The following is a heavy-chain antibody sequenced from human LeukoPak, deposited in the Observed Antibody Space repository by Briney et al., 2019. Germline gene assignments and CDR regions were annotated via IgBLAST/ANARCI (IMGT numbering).Heavy chain of an antibody. V-gene: IGHV3-23*01. J-gene: IGHJ4*02. CDR1: GFIFSSYA. Sequence: PGGPLRLSCAASGFIFSSYAMSWVRQAPGEGLEWVSAISGRGCSKYYADSVKGLFTISRDNSKNTLYLQMNSLRAEDTAVYYCAKDGEGLGGPFDYWGQGTLVTVSS. CDR2: ISGRGCSK. D-gene: IGHD3-16*01. CDR3: AKDGEGLGGPFDY.